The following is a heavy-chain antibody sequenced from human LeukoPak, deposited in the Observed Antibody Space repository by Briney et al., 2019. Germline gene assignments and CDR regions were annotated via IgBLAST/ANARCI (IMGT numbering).Heavy chain of an antibody. J-gene: IGHJ2*01. V-gene: IGHV4-59*01. D-gene: IGHD4-11*01. CDR3: ASLTVTTLFYQMEYFDL. CDR2: IYYSGST. Sequence: SETLSLTCTVSGGSISSYYWSWIRQPPGKGLEWIGYIYYSGSTNYKPSLKSRVTISVDTSKNQFSLKLSSVTAADTAVYYCASLTVTTLFYQMEYFDLWGRGTLVTVSS. CDR1: GGSISSYY.